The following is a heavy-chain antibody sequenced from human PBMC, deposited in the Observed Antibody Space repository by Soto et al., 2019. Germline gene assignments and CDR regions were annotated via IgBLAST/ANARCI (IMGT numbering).Heavy chain of an antibody. D-gene: IGHD1-26*01. CDR2: IGGGGST. CDR1: GFNFGNYA. CDR3: ATPRNTGSYPLNGNFDT. Sequence: EVQLLESGGGLGQPGGSLRLSCATSGFNFGNYAISWVRQAPGEGPEWVSSIGGGGSTYYADSVKGRFTISRDNSKNTVFIQMKTLRAEDAAVYYCATPRNTGSYPLNGNFDTLGEGTPVTVSS. J-gene: IGHJ4*02. V-gene: IGHV3-23*01.